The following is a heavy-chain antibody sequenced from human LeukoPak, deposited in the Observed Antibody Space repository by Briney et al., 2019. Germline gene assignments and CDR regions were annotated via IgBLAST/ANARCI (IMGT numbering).Heavy chain of an antibody. Sequence: GSLRLSCVASGFTVSSNYMSWIRQPPGKGLEWIGEINHSGSTNYNPSLKSRVTISVDTSKNQFSLKLSSVTAADTAVYYCARSFYYDYQDAFDIWGQGTMVTVSS. V-gene: IGHV4-34*01. CDR2: INHSGST. CDR3: ARSFYYDYQDAFDI. CDR1: GFTVSSNY. D-gene: IGHD3-3*01. J-gene: IGHJ3*02.